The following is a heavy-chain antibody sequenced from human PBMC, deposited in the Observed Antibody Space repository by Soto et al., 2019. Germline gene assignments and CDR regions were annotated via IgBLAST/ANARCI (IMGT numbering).Heavy chain of an antibody. D-gene: IGHD2-2*02. CDR3: AHLRYLRLGY. CDR2: TYWDDDN. J-gene: IGHJ4*02. Sequence: QITLKESGPTLVKPTQTLTLTCTFSGFSLSHSGVGVGCIRQPPGKALEWLALTYWDDDNRYSPTLKRRLTLTKATSKYPVVLTMTNMDPVHTATYYCAHLRYLRLGYWGQGTLVTVSS. V-gene: IGHV2-5*02. CDR1: GFSLSHSGVG.